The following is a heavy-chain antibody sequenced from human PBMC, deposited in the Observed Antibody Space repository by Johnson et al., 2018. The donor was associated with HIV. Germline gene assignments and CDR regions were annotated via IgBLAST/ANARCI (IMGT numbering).Heavy chain of an antibody. CDR1: GFTFSSYA. CDR3: ARDRGTMIVVGSAFDI. J-gene: IGHJ3*02. D-gene: IGHD3-22*01. Sequence: QVQLVESGGGVVQPGGSLRLSCAASGFTFSSYAMHWVRQAPGKGLEWVAVISSDGSNEYYADSVRGRFTISRDSSKSALYLQMNSLRAEDTAVYYCARDRGTMIVVGSAFDIWGQGTRVTVSS. CDR2: ISSDGSNE. V-gene: IGHV3-30*04.